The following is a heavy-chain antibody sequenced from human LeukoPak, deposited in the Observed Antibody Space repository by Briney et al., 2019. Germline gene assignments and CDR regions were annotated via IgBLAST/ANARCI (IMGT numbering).Heavy chain of an antibody. J-gene: IGHJ3*02. Sequence: ASVKVSCKASGYTFTSYYMHWVRQAPGQGLEWMGIINPSGGSTSYAQKFQGRVTMTRDTSISTAYMELSRLRSDDTAVYYCARQHSSDAFDIWGQGTMVTVSS. CDR1: GYTFTSYY. D-gene: IGHD5-18*01. CDR2: INPSGGST. V-gene: IGHV1-46*01. CDR3: ARQHSSDAFDI.